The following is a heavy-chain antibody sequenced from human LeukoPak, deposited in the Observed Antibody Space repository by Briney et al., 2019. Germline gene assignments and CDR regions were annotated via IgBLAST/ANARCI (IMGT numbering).Heavy chain of an antibody. V-gene: IGHV4-34*01. D-gene: IGHD6-19*01. CDR2: IYHSGST. J-gene: IGHJ3*02. Sequence: PSETLSLTCAVYGGSFSGYYWSWIRQPPGKGLEWIGEIYHSGSTNYNPSLKSRVAISVDTSKNQFSLKLSSVTAADTAVYYCARAIAVAGADAFDIRGQGTMVTVSS. CDR1: GGSFSGYY. CDR3: ARAIAVAGADAFDI.